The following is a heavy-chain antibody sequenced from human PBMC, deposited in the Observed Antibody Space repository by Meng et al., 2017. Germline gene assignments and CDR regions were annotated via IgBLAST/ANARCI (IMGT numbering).Heavy chain of an antibody. CDR1: GYTFAAYW. D-gene: IGHD6-13*01. Sequence: ESGPGVEEPGASVTVSCKASGYTFAAYWIQWVRQAPGQGLEWMGRIDPKSDNTHYAQKFQGRVTMTRETSISTAYMELSGLRSDDTAVYYCARDEDISAAGYLLGDFWGQGTLVTVSS. CDR3: ARDEDISAAGYLLGDF. V-gene: IGHV1-2*06. J-gene: IGHJ4*02. CDR2: IDPKSDNT.